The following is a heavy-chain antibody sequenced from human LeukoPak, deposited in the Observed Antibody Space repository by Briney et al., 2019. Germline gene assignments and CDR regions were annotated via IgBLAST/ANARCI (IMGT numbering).Heavy chain of an antibody. D-gene: IGHD3-10*01. CDR1: GGSFSGYY. CDR2: INHSGST. Sequence: PSETLPLTCAVYGGSFSGYYWSWIRQPPGKGLEWIGEINHSGSTNYNPSLKSRVTISVDASKNQFSLKLSSVTAADTAVYYCARGSTMVRGVISYYYYYYMDVWGKGTTVTVSS. V-gene: IGHV4-34*01. J-gene: IGHJ6*03. CDR3: ARGSTMVRGVISYYYYYYMDV.